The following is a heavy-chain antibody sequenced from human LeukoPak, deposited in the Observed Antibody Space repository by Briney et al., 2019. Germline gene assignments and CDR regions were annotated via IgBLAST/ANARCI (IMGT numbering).Heavy chain of an antibody. J-gene: IGHJ4*02. D-gene: IGHD4-17*01. V-gene: IGHV6-1*01. CDR1: GDSVSNNRAD. CDR2: TYYRSKWYN. CDR3: AGIATVTQDDY. Sequence: SQTLSLTCAISGDSVSNNRADWNWIRQSPSRGLEWLGRTYYRSKWYNDYALSVKSRITINPDTSKNQFSLQLNSVTPEDTAVYYCAGIATVTQDDYWGQGTLVTVSS.